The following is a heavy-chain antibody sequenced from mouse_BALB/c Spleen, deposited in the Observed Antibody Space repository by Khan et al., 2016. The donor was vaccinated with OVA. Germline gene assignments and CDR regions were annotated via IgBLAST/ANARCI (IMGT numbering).Heavy chain of an antibody. CDR1: GFSLSDYG. CDR3: AKGVWSYYYTLDY. J-gene: IGHJ4*01. Sequence: QVQLKESGPGLVAPSQNLSLTCTVSGFSLSDYGVSWIRQPPGKGLEWLGVIWGGGSTYYNSDLKSRLSISKDNSKSQVFLKMSSLQRDDTAMFYCAKGVWSYYYTLDYWGHGTSVTVSS. CDR2: IWGGGST. V-gene: IGHV2-6-5*01.